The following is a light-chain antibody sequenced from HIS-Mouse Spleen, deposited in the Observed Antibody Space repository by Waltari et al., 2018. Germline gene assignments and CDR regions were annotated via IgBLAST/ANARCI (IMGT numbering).Light chain of an antibody. J-gene: IGLJ2*01. CDR3: SSYAGSNNLGV. Sequence: QSALTQPPSASGSPGQSVTIPCPGTSSDVGGYNYVAWYQQHPGKAPKLKIYEVSKRPSGVPDRFSGSKAGNPASLTVSGLQAEDEADYYCSSYAGSNNLGVFGGGTKLTVL. CDR1: SSDVGGYNY. V-gene: IGLV2-8*01. CDR2: EVS.